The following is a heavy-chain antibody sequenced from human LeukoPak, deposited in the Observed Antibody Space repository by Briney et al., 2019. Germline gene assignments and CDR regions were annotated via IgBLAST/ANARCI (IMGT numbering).Heavy chain of an antibody. CDR1: GYTFTRYG. CDR3: ARDSLYYGSGSYLGFDP. J-gene: IGHJ5*02. D-gene: IGHD3-10*01. CDR2: ISGYNGNT. Sequence: GASVKVSCKASGYTFTRYGISWVRQAPGQGLEWMGWISGYNGNTNYAEKLQGRVTMTTDTSTSTVYMELRSLRSDDTAVYYCARDSLYYGSGSYLGFDPWGQGTLVIVSS. V-gene: IGHV1-18*01.